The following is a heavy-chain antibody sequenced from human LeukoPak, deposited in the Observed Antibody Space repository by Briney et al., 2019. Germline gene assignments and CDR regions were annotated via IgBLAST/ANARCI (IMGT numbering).Heavy chain of an antibody. CDR1: GFTFSSYG. D-gene: IGHD2-2*01. J-gene: IGHJ4*02. V-gene: IGHV3-30*18. Sequence: GGSLRLSCAASGFTFSSYGMHWVRQAPGKGLEWVAVISYDGSNKYYADSVKGRFTISRDNSKNTLYLQMNSLRAEDTAVYYCAKDHYRGDTVVVPAATLDYWGQGTLVTVSS. CDR2: ISYDGSNK. CDR3: AKDHYRGDTVVVPAATLDY.